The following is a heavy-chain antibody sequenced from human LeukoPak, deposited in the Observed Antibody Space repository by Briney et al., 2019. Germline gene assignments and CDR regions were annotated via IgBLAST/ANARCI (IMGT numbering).Heavy chain of an antibody. Sequence: SETLSLTCTVSGYSISSGYYWGWIRQPPGKGLEWIGSIYHSGSTYYNPSLKSRVTISVDTSKNQFSLQLNSVTPEDTAVYYCARDLARLAARPFDYWGQGTLVTVSS. CDR1: GYSISSGYY. J-gene: IGHJ4*02. V-gene: IGHV4-38-2*02. CDR2: IYHSGST. CDR3: ARDLARLAARPFDY. D-gene: IGHD6-6*01.